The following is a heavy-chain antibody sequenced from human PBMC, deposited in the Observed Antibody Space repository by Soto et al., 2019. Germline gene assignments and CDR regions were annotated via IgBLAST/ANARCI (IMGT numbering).Heavy chain of an antibody. CDR3: ARARYYYGSGTRD. D-gene: IGHD3-10*01. J-gene: IGHJ4*02. CDR2: INHSGST. CDR1: GGSFSGYY. Sequence: QVQLQQWGAGLLKPSETLSLTCAVYGGSFSGYYWSWIRQPPGKGLEWIGEINHSGSTNYNPSLKSRVTISVDTSKNQFSLKLSSVTAADTAVYYCARARYYYGSGTRDWGQGPLVTVSS. V-gene: IGHV4-34*01.